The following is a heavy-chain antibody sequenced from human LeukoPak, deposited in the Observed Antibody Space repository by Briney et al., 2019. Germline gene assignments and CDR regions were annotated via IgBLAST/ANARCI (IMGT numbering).Heavy chain of an antibody. CDR1: GGSISSSSYY. D-gene: IGHD3-3*01. CDR2: IYYSGST. J-gene: IGHJ3*02. V-gene: IGHV4-39*07. CDR3: ARGSILPTVLRFLEWSFDAFDI. Sequence: SETLSLTCTVSGGSISSSSYYWGWIRQPPGKGLEWIGSIYYSGSTYYNPSLKSRFTISVDTSKNQFSLKLSSVTAADTAVYYCARGSILPTVLRFLEWSFDAFDIWGQGTMVTVPS.